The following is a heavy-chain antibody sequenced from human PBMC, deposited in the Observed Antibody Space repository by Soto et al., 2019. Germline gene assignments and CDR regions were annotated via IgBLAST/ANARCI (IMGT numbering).Heavy chain of an antibody. CDR3: AKSIYDSSGYYVFDY. Sequence: QVQFVQSGAEVKKPGASVKVSCKTSGYTFTRYTMHWVHQAPGQGLEWMGWINTGNGNTKYSQKYQGRVTITRDTSASTVYMELSSLRSEDTAVFYCAKSIYDSSGYYVFDYWGQGTVVTVSS. V-gene: IGHV1-3*04. D-gene: IGHD3-22*01. CDR1: GYTFTRYT. J-gene: IGHJ4*02. CDR2: INTGNGNT.